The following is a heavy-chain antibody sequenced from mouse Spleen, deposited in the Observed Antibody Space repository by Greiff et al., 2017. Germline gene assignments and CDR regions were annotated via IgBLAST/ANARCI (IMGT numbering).Heavy chain of an antibody. CDR1: GYAFTNYL. V-gene: IGHV1-54*01. Sequence: VQLQQSGAELVRPGTSVKVSCKASGYAFTNYLIEWVKQRPGQGLEWIGVINPGSGGTNYNEKFKGKATLTADKSSSTAYMQLSSLTSEDSAVYFCARSNDYIYFDYWGQGTTLTVSS. D-gene: IGHD2-4*01. J-gene: IGHJ2*01. CDR2: INPGSGGT. CDR3: ARSNDYIYFDY.